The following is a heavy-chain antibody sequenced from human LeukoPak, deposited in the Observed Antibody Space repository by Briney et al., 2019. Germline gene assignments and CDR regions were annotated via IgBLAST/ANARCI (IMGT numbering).Heavy chain of an antibody. J-gene: IGHJ4*02. CDR3: ARDYVKYYDFWSGYYQPTTFDY. CDR2: IIPILGIA. CDR1: GGTFSSYA. Sequence: ASVKVPCKASGGTFSSYAISWVRQAPGQGLEWMGRIIPILGIANYAQKFQGRVTITADKSTSTAYMELSSLRSEDTAVYYCARDYVKYYDFWSGYYQPTTFDYWGQGTLVTVS. V-gene: IGHV1-69*04. D-gene: IGHD3-3*01.